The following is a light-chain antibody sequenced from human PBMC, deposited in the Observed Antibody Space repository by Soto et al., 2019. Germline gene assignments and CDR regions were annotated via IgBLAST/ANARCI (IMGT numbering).Light chain of an antibody. CDR2: EVS. CDR3: TSYTSSRTYV. Sequence: QSALTQPASVSGSPGQSIAISCTGTSSDVGDYNYVSWYQQHPGKAPKLVIFEVSNRPSGVSNRFSGSKSGNTASLTISGLQAEDEADYYCTSYTSSRTYVFGTGTKLTVL. CDR1: SSDVGDYNY. V-gene: IGLV2-14*01. J-gene: IGLJ1*01.